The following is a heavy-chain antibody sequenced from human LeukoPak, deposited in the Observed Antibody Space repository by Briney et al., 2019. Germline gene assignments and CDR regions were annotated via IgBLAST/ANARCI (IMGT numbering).Heavy chain of an antibody. CDR2: IYYRGST. D-gene: IGHD4-17*01. V-gene: IGHV4-59*08. CDR1: GGSISSDN. Sequence: PSETLSLTCTVSGGSISSDNWSWIRQPPGKGLEWVGYIYYRGSTNYNASLKSRVTILIDTSKNQFSLKLSSVTAADTAVYYCARASYGDLYFDYWGQGTLVTVSS. J-gene: IGHJ4*02. CDR3: ARASYGDLYFDY.